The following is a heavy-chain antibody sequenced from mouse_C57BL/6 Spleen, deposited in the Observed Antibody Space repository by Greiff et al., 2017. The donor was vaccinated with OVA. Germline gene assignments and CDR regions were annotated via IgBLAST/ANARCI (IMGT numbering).Heavy chain of an antibody. Sequence: QVQLQQPGAELVMPGASVKLSCKASGYTFTSYWMHWVKQRPGQGLEWIGEIDPSDSYTNYNQKFKGKSTLTVDKSSSTAYMQRSSLTSEDSAVYYCATSYDYDERLAYWGQGTLVTVSA. J-gene: IGHJ3*01. CDR1: GYTFTSYW. V-gene: IGHV1-69*01. D-gene: IGHD2-4*01. CDR2: IDPSDSYT. CDR3: ATSYDYDERLAY.